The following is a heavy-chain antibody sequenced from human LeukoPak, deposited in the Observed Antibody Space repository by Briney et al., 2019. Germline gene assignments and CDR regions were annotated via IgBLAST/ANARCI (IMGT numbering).Heavy chain of an antibody. Sequence: GGSLRLSCAASGFTFSSYSMNWVRQAPGKGLEWVSSISGSSSYIYYADSVKGRFTISRDNAKNSLYLQMNSLRAEDTAVYYCARDLIVGAIGFAYWGQGTLVTVSS. D-gene: IGHD1-26*01. J-gene: IGHJ4*02. CDR3: ARDLIVGAIGFAY. CDR1: GFTFSSYS. V-gene: IGHV3-21*01. CDR2: ISGSSSYI.